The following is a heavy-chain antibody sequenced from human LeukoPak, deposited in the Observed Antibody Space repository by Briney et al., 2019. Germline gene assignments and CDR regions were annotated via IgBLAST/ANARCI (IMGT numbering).Heavy chain of an antibody. D-gene: IGHD7-27*01. Sequence: PGGSLRLSCAASGFTFSSYGMHWVRQAPGKGLVWVSRINSDGSSTSYADSVKGRFTISRDDSKNTLSLQMNSLRVEATAVYYCARDLAWGAFDYWGQGTLVPVSS. CDR2: INSDGSST. CDR3: ARDLAWGAFDY. J-gene: IGHJ4*02. V-gene: IGHV3-74*01. CDR1: GFTFSSYG.